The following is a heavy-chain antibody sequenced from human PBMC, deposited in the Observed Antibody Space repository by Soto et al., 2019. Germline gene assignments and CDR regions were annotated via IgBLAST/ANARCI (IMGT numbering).Heavy chain of an antibody. V-gene: IGHV1-2*04. CDR1: GYTFTGYY. J-gene: IGHJ6*02. CDR2: INPNSGGT. CDR3: AREPNYDFWSGYYTEDGMDV. D-gene: IGHD3-3*01. Sequence: QVQLVQSGAEVKKPGASVKVSCKASGYTFTGYYMHWVRQAPGQGLEWMGWINPNSGGTNYAQKFQGWVTMTRDTSISTAYMELSRLRSDDTAVYYCAREPNYDFWSGYYTEDGMDVWGQGTTVTVSS.